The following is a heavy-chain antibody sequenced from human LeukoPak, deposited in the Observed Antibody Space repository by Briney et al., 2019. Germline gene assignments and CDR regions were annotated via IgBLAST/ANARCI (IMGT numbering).Heavy chain of an antibody. CDR2: IWYDGSKE. CDR3: SGSYSPDAFDI. D-gene: IGHD3-10*01. J-gene: IGHJ3*02. Sequence: PGGSLRLSCAASGFTFSSYGMEWVRQAPGKGLEWLTVIWYDGSKEYYADSVKGRFTISRDNSNNMVDLQMNSLRAEDTAVYYCSGSYSPDAFDIWGQGTMVTVSS. CDR1: GFTFSSYG. V-gene: IGHV3-33*03.